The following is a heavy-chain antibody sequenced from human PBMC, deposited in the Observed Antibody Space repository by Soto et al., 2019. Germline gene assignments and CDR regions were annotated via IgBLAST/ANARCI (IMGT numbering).Heavy chain of an antibody. CDR1: GYTFTSYG. Sequence: ASVKVSCKASGYTFTSYGISWVRQAPGQGLEWMGWISAYNGNTNYAQKLQGRVTMTTDASTSTAYMELRSLRSDDTAVYYCARRGGGGYFSGRVCSVAYYFDYWGQGALVTVSS. J-gene: IGHJ4*02. CDR3: ARRGGGGYFSGRVCSVAYYFDY. D-gene: IGHD2-15*01. V-gene: IGHV1-18*04. CDR2: ISAYNGNT.